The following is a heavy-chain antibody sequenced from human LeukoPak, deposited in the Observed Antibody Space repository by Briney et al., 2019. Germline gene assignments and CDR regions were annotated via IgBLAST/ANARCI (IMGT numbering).Heavy chain of an antibody. CDR1: GFTFSNYA. CDR3: ARYYDSSGYYYVGDFDY. CDR2: ISGSGGST. Sequence: GGSLRLSCAASGFTFSNYAMSWVRQAPGKGLEWVSSISGSGGSTYYADSVKGRFTISRDNSKNTLYLQMNSLRAEDTAVYYCARYYDSSGYYYVGDFDYWGQGTLVTVSS. J-gene: IGHJ4*02. D-gene: IGHD3-22*01. V-gene: IGHV3-23*01.